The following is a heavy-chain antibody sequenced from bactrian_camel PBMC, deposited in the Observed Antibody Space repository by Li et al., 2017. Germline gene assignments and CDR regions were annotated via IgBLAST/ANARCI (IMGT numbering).Heavy chain of an antibody. CDR1: GFSYLRNC. CDR3: AADVCPSRAGLGLRDASWYRY. J-gene: IGHJ4*01. D-gene: IGHD6*01. V-gene: IGHV3S31*01. CDR2: IDNAGSAT. Sequence: VQLVESGGDSVQAGGSLRLSCTASGFSYLRNCMGWYRQTPGNAREGVAAIDNAGSATYTYAVQGRFTISKDSAKNTLYLQMNNLKPEDSATYYCAADVCPSRAGLGLRDASWYRYWGQGTQVTVS.